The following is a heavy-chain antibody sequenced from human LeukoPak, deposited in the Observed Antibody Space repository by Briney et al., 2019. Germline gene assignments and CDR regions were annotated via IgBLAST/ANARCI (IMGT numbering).Heavy chain of an antibody. CDR1: GFTFSSYG. CDR2: ISYDGSNK. V-gene: IGHV3-30*18. D-gene: IGHD6-19*01. CDR3: AKGKAVAGRSGFDY. J-gene: IGHJ4*02. Sequence: GGSRRLSCAASGFTFSSYGMHWVRQAPGKGLEWVAVISYDGSNKYYADSVKGRFTISRDNSKNTLYLQMNSLRAEDTAVYYCAKGKAVAGRSGFDYWGQGTLVTVSS.